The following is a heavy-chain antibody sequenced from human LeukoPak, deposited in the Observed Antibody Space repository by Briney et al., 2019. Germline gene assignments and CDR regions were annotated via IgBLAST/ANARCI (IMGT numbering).Heavy chain of an antibody. CDR2: ISPSGGSS. CDR1: GGTFSSYA. J-gene: IGHJ4*02. CDR3: AREIAAAGTGEDY. V-gene: IGHV1-46*01. D-gene: IGHD6-13*01. Sequence: ASVKVSCKASGGTFSSYAISWVRQAPGQGLEWMGIISPSGGSSSYAQKFQGRVTMTRDKSTSTVYMELSSLRSEDTAVYYCAREIAAAGTGEDYWGQGTLVTVSS.